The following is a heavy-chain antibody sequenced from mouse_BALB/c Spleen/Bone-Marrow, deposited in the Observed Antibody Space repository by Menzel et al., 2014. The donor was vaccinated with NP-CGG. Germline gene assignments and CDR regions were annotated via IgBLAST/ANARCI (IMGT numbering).Heavy chain of an antibody. CDR1: GYTFTSYW. V-gene: IGHV1S41*01. D-gene: IGHD2-4*01. J-gene: IGHJ1*01. CDR2: FAPGSGNT. CDR3: ARARSTVITTWYFDV. Sequence: DLVKPGASVKLSRKASGYTFTSYWINWIKQRPGQGLEWIGRFAPGSGNTYYNEMFKGKATLTVDTSSSTAYIQLSSLSSEDSAVYVCARARSTVITTWYFDVWGAGTTVTVSS.